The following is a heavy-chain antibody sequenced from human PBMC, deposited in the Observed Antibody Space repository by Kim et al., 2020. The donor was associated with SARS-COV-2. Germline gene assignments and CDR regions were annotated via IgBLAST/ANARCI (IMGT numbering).Heavy chain of an antibody. D-gene: IGHD3-22*01. J-gene: IGHJ4*01. V-gene: IGHV3-23*01. CDR2: ISGSGNSR. Sequence: GSLRLSCAASGFTFSSYAMSWARQAPGKGLEWVSAISGSGNSRYYADSVKGRFTISRDNSKNTLSLQMNSLRAEDTAIYYCAKDRDSMRLLIDYWGHGTLVTVSS. CDR3: AKDRDSMRLLIDY. CDR1: GFTFSSYA.